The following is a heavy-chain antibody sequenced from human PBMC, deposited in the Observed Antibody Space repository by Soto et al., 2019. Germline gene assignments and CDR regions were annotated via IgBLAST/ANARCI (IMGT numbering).Heavy chain of an antibody. CDR2: ISADNDNG. CDR3: VLDPWQQSLGDV. D-gene: IGHD6-13*01. CDR1: GYTFVRQG. Sequence: RASVKAACKASGYTFVRQGISWVRQAPGQVFEWMGWISADNDNGNSAQKFQDRVTITIETSTNTAYMELRNLISDDTPLYDCVLDPWQQSLGDVWCQGTQLPVS. V-gene: IGHV1-18*01. J-gene: IGHJ4*02.